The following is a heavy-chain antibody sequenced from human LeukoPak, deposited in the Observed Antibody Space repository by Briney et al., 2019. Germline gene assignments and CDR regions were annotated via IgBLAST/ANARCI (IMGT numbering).Heavy chain of an antibody. J-gene: IGHJ5*02. V-gene: IGHV4-61*02. CDR3: ARGRAGRFGELFYWFDP. CDR1: GGSIRSGSYY. CDR2: IYTSGST. Sequence: PSQTLSLTCNVSGGSIRSGSYYWNWIRQPAGKGLEWIGRIYTSGSTNYNPSLKSRVTISIDTSKNQFSLKLSSVTAADTAVYYCARGRAGRFGELFYWFDPWGQGTLVTVSS. D-gene: IGHD3-10*01.